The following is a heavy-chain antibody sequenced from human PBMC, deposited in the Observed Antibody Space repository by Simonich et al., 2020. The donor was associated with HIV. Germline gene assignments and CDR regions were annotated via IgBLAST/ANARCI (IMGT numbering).Heavy chain of an antibody. CDR2: INHSGSP. CDR3: ARREGFWFDP. V-gene: IGHV4-34*01. Sequence: QVHLQQWGAGLLKPSETLSLTCAVYGESFSSYYWTWIRQPPGKGLEWIGEINHSGSPNYNPSLESRFTRSKDTSKNQFSLKLRFVTAADTAVYYCARREGFWFDPWGQGALVLVSS. CDR1: GESFSSYY. J-gene: IGHJ5*02.